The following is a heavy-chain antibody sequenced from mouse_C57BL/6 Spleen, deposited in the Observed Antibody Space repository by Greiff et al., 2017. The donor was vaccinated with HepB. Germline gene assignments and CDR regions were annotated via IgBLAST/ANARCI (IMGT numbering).Heavy chain of an antibody. CDR2: ISYSGST. Sequence: DVQLQESGPGLVKPSQSLSLTCTVTGYSITSGYGWNWIRQVPGNKLEWMGYISYSGSTNYNPSLKSRISITRDTSKNQFFLQLNTVTTEDTATYYCARTARIKYWSQGTTLTVSS. J-gene: IGHJ2*01. CDR1: GYSITSGYG. V-gene: IGHV3-2*02. D-gene: IGHD1-2*01. CDR3: ARTARIKY.